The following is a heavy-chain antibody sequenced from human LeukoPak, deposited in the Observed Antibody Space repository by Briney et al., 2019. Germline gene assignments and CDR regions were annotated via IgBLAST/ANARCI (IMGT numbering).Heavy chain of an antibody. CDR2: IRFDGTNE. Sequence: TGGSLRLSCVASGFNFNKNNMHWVRQSPGTGLEWVASIRFDGTNEYYADSVHGRFTISRDNSKNTLFLDMHSVRSEDAAVYYCAKPPPVSYTYFDSWGPGTMVIVSS. CDR1: GFNFNKNN. D-gene: IGHD3-16*02. CDR3: AKPPPVSYTYFDS. V-gene: IGHV3-30*02. J-gene: IGHJ4*02.